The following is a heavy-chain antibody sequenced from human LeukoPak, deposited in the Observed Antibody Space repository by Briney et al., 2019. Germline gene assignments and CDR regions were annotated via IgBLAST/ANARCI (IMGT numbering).Heavy chain of an antibody. CDR1: GFTFSSYS. Sequence: PGGSLRLSCAASGFTFSSYSMNWVHQAPGKGLEWVSSISSSSSYIYYADSVKGRFTISRDNAKNSLYLQMNSLRAEDTAVYYCARDKGIVYAFDIWGQGTMVTVSS. CDR3: ARDKGIVYAFDI. CDR2: ISSSSSYI. V-gene: IGHV3-21*01. J-gene: IGHJ3*02. D-gene: IGHD1-26*01.